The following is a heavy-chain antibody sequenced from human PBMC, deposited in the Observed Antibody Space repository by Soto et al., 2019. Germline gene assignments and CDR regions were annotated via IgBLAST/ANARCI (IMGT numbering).Heavy chain of an antibody. CDR3: ATWHEREHAYDG. Sequence: GSLRLTCAAFGLTISGKKYVAWVRQAPGKGLEWVSALYDVDGSFYADSVKGRFTTSSDSSKTTVYLQMNDLRPDDTAVYYCATWHEREHAYDGWGQGTTVTVSS. CDR1: GLTISGKKY. D-gene: IGHD1-1*01. CDR2: LYDVDGS. J-gene: IGHJ3*01. V-gene: IGHV3-53*01.